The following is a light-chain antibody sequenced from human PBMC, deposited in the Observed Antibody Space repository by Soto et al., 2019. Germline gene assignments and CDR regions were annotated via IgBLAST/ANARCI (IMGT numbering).Light chain of an antibody. V-gene: IGLV1-47*01. J-gene: IGLJ3*02. CDR2: RNN. CDR3: AAWDDSLCVPRV. CDR1: SSNIGSNY. Sequence: QSVLTQPPSASGTPGQRVTISCSGSSSNIGSNYVYWYQQLPGTAPKLLIYRNNHRPSGVPDRFSGSKSGTSASLAISGLRSEDEADYYCAAWDDSLCVPRVFGGGTKVTVL.